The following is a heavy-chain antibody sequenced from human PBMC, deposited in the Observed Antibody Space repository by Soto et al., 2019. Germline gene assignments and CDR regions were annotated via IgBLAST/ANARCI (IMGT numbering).Heavy chain of an antibody. CDR3: ARSGWGGASGK. V-gene: IGHV1-69*02. J-gene: IGHJ4*01. CDR1: GGPFSSYT. D-gene: IGHD6-25*01. CDR2: IIPVLGLA. Sequence: QVQLVQSGAEVKKPGSSVKVSCRATGGPFSSYTFTWVRQASGQGLEWMGRIIPVLGLANYAKKFQDRVTITADTSRGTVYMQLRGLISEDAAVYYCARSGWGGASGKGGQGSLVTVSS.